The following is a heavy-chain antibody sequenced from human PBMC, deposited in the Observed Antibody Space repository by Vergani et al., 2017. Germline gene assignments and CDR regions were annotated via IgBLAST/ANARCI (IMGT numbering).Heavy chain of an antibody. Sequence: QVQLVQSGAEVKKPGASVKVSCKASGYTFTSYGISWVRQAPGQGLEWMGWISAYNGNTNYAQKLQGRVTMTTDTSTSTAYMELRGLRSDDPAVYYCAGGSDYDILTGYFYYWGQGTLVTVSS. D-gene: IGHD3-9*01. CDR3: AGGSDYDILTGYFYY. V-gene: IGHV1-18*01. CDR2: ISAYNGNT. J-gene: IGHJ4*02. CDR1: GYTFTSYG.